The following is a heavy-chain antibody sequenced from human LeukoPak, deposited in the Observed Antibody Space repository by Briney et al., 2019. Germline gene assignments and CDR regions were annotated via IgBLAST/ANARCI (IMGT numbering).Heavy chain of an antibody. V-gene: IGHV4-61*05. CDR3: ARHGHLGIAVAGPTFDY. J-gene: IGHJ4*02. Sequence: SETLSLTCTVSGGSIRSSSYYWGWIRQPPGKGLEWIGYIYYSGSTNYNPSLKSRVTISVDTSKNQFSLKLSSVTAADTAVYYCARHGHLGIAVAGPTFDYWGQGTLVTVSS. CDR2: IYYSGST. CDR1: GGSIRSSSYY. D-gene: IGHD6-19*01.